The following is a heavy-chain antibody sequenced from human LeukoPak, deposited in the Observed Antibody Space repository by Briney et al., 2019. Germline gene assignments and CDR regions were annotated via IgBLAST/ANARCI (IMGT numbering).Heavy chain of an antibody. D-gene: IGHD4-17*01. V-gene: IGHV1-18*01. CDR1: GYTFTSYG. J-gene: IGHJ5*02. Sequence: ASVKVSCKASGYTFTSYGISWVRQAPGQGLEWMGWISAYNGNTNYAQKLQGRVTMTTDTSTSTAYMELRSLRSDDTAVYYCARDIPRARDYGDYDAWGQGTLVTVSS. CDR3: ARDIPRARDYGDYDA. CDR2: ISAYNGNT.